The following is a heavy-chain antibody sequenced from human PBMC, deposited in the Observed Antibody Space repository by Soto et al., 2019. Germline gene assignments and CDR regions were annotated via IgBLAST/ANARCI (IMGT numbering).Heavy chain of an antibody. CDR1: GFTFSSYA. Sequence: GGSLRLSCASSGFTFSSYAMSWVRQAPGKGLEWVSAISGSGGSTYYADSVKGRFTVSRDNSKNTLYLQMNSLRAEDTAVYYCAKSGYCSSTSCYHGYGFHYYYGMDVWGQGTTVTVSS. J-gene: IGHJ6*02. V-gene: IGHV3-23*01. CDR3: AKSGYCSSTSCYHGYGFHYYYGMDV. CDR2: ISGSGGST. D-gene: IGHD2-2*01.